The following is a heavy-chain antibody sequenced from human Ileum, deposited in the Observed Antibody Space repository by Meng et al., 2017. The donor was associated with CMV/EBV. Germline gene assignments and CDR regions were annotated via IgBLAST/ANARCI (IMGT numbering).Heavy chain of an antibody. CDR2: ISSDGTSV. Sequence: AYGFRFSAYWMNWVRQAPGKGLVWVSRISSDGTSVAYADSLKGRFTISRDNAKDTLYLQMNSLRAEDTAVYYCARGGVVLAASSDSWGQGTLVTVSS. D-gene: IGHD2-2*01. CDR3: ARGGVVLAASSDS. V-gene: IGHV3-74*01. CDR1: GFRFSAYW. J-gene: IGHJ5*01.